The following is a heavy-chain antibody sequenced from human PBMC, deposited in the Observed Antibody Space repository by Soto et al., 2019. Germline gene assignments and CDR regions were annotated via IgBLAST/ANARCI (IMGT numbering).Heavy chain of an antibody. CDR3: ARGEYSSASTTFYFDY. V-gene: IGHV4-59*01. CDR1: GYSIRDYF. CDR2: IYYTGTT. D-gene: IGHD5-18*01. Sequence: XETLSLTCTVAGYSIRDYFWGWIRQPPGKGLEWIGSIYYTGTTNYNPSLKSRVTISVDTSKKQFSLKFNSVTALDTAIYYCARGEYSSASTTFYFDYWGQGRLVTVSS. J-gene: IGHJ4*02.